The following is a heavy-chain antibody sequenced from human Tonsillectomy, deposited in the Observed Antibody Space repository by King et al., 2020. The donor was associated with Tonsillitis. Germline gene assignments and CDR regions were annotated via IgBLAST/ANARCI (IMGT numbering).Heavy chain of an antibody. J-gene: IGHJ4*02. CDR3: AKGAFRDGYNLDY. V-gene: IGHV3-43D*03. Sequence: VQLVESGGVVVQTGGSLRLSCAASGFTFDDYAMHWARQAPGKGLEWVSLIRWDGGSTYYADSVKGRFTISRDNSKNSLYLQMDSLRAEDTALYYCAKGAFRDGYNLDYWGQGTLVTVSS. D-gene: IGHD5-24*01. CDR2: IRWDGGST. CDR1: GFTFDDYA.